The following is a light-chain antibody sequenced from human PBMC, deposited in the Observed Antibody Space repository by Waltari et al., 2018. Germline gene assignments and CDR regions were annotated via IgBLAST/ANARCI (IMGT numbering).Light chain of an antibody. J-gene: IGLJ1*01. CDR3: SSSATDGDYFV. V-gene: IGLV2-8*01. CDR1: SSDVGGYNH. Sequence: QSALTQPPSASGSPGQSITISCTGTSSDVGGYNHVPWYQQYPGKVPKLLISEVFKRPSGVPSRFSGYKSGNTAYLTVSGLQAEDEADYYCSSSATDGDYFVFGTGTKVTVL. CDR2: EVF.